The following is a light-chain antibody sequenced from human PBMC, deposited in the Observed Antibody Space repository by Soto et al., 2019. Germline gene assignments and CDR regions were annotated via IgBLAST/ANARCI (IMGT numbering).Light chain of an antibody. CDR1: QTLINK. J-gene: IGKJ1*01. Sequence: IVMTQSPATLSVSPGERATLSCRASQTLINKLAWFQQEPGQAPRLLIYDASTRATGVPARFSGSGSGTEFTLTISSLQPEDFAVYYCQQYNDWQWTFGQGTKVDIK. CDR3: QQYNDWQWT. CDR2: DAS. V-gene: IGKV3-15*01.